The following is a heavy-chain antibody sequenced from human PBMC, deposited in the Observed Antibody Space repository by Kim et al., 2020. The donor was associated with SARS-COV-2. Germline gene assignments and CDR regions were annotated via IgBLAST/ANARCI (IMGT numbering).Heavy chain of an antibody. J-gene: IGHJ4*02. Sequence: GGSLRLSCAGSGFTFGSFWMNWVRQAPGKGLEWVANIKQDGSQKYYVDSVRGRFTVSRDNAKNSLYLQMDSLRAEDTAVYYCARDNVRESITDYWGQGTLVTVSS. CDR1: GFTFGSFW. CDR2: IKQDGSQK. D-gene: IGHD3-10*02. CDR3: ARDNVRESITDY. V-gene: IGHV3-7*01.